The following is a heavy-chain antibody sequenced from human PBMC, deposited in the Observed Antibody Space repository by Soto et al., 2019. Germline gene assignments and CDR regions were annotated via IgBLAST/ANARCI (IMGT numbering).Heavy chain of an antibody. J-gene: IGHJ4*01. CDR1: GFTFSSYA. Sequence: PGGSLRLSCAASGFTFSSYAMHWVRQAPGKGLEWVAVISYDGSNKYYADSVKGRFTISRDNSKNTLYPQMNSLRAEDTAVYYCAKAFRAYCSGGSCYPLSFDYWGHGTLVTVSS. V-gene: IGHV3-30*04. CDR3: AKAFRAYCSGGSCYPLSFDY. CDR2: ISYDGSNK. D-gene: IGHD2-15*01.